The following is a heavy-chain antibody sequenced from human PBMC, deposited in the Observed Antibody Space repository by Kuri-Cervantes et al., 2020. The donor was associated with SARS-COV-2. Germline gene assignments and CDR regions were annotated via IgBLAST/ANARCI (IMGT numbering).Heavy chain of an antibody. J-gene: IGHJ6*02. CDR3: AKGGGITGTLHDYYGMDV. Sequence: GGSLRLSCAASGFTFSSYVMSWVRQAPGKGLEWVSAISARGGSTYYADSVKGRFTISRDNSKNTLYLQMNSLRAEDTALYYCAKGGGITGTLHDYYGMDVWGQGTTVTVSS. CDR1: GFTFSSYV. D-gene: IGHD1-20*01. V-gene: IGHV3-23*01. CDR2: ISARGGST.